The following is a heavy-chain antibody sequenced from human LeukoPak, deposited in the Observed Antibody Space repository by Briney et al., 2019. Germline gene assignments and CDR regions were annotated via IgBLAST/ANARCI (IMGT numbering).Heavy chain of an antibody. CDR3: AKVALFSGYYPPFDY. CDR2: ISYDGSNE. D-gene: IGHD3-22*01. V-gene: IGHV3-30*18. CDR1: GFTFSNYG. J-gene: IGHJ4*02. Sequence: GRSLRLSCTASGFTFSNYGMHWVRQAPGKGLEWVAVISYDGSNEYYADSVKGRFTISRDNSKNTLFLQMNSLRTEDTAVYHCAKVALFSGYYPPFDYWGQGTLVTVSS.